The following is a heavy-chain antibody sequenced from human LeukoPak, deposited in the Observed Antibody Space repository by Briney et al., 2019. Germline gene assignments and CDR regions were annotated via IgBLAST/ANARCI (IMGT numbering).Heavy chain of an antibody. J-gene: IGHJ4*02. V-gene: IGHV3-21*01. Sequence: GGSLRLSCAASGFTFSSYSMNWVRQAPGKGLEWVSSISSSSSYIYYADSVKGRFTISRDNAKNSLYLQMNSLRAEDTAMYYCARGDYGDYAAPPDYWGQGTLVTVSS. CDR1: GFTFSSYS. D-gene: IGHD4-17*01. CDR3: ARGDYGDYAAPPDY. CDR2: ISSSSSYI.